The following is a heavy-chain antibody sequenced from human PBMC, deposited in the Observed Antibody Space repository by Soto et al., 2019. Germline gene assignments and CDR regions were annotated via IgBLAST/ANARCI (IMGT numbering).Heavy chain of an antibody. V-gene: IGHV4-31*03. CDR3: ARDKPFLEWLSRMDV. D-gene: IGHD3-3*01. J-gene: IGHJ6*02. CDR2: IYYSGST. Sequence: QVQLQESGPGLVKPSQTLSLTCTVSGGSISSGGYYWSWIRQHPGKGLEWIGYIYYSGSTYYNPSLKGRINISIDTSKNQFSLKLRYVTAADTAVYYCARDKPFLEWLSRMDVWGQGTTVTVSS. CDR1: GGSISSGGYY.